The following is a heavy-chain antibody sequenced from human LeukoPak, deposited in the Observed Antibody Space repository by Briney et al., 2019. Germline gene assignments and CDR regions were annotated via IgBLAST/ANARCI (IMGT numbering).Heavy chain of an antibody. Sequence: ASVKVSCKASGYTFTSYYKHWVRQAPGQGLEWMGIINPSGGSTSYAQKFQGRVTMTRDTSTSTVYMELSSLRSEDTAVYYCARDPTTYYFDYWGQGTLVTVSS. CDR1: GYTFTSYY. D-gene: IGHD1-7*01. J-gene: IGHJ4*02. CDR3: ARDPTTYYFDY. CDR2: INPSGGST. V-gene: IGHV1-46*01.